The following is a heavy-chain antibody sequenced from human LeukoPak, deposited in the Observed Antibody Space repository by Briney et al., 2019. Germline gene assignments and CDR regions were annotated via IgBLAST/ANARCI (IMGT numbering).Heavy chain of an antibody. CDR1: GGSFSGYY. J-gene: IGHJ4*02. D-gene: IGHD6-13*01. CDR3: ARGRGRSGSWSYFDY. CDR2: INHSGST. V-gene: IGHV4-34*01. Sequence: SETLSLTCAVYGGSFSGYYWSWIRQPPGKGLEWIGEINHSGSTNYNPSLKGRVTISVDTSKNQFSLKLSSVTAADTAVYYCARGRGRSGSWSYFDYWGQGTLVTVSS.